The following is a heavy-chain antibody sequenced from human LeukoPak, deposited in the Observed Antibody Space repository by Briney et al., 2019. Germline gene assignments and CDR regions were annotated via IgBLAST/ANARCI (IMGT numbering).Heavy chain of an antibody. V-gene: IGHV3-23*01. CDR2: ISGYGGST. J-gene: IGHJ3*02. D-gene: IGHD6-6*01. CDR3: ASQAGTARPIDI. Sequence: GGSLRLSCAASGFTLRNYSMSRGRPAPGKGVEWVSTISGYGGSTYYADSVNGRFTISRDNSYCTQYLQMNSLRAEDTAVYYCASQAGTARPIDIWGQGTMVTVSS. CDR1: GFTLRNYS.